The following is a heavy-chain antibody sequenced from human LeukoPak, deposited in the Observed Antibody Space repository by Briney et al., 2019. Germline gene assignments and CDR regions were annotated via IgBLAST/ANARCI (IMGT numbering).Heavy chain of an antibody. Sequence: KTSETLSLTCAVSGGSISSYYWTWIRQPPGKGLEWIGYIYNSGSTNYNPSLRSRVTISVDAPKNQFSLKLNSVTAADTAVYYCARRNILTEGEAFDIWGQGTLVTVSS. CDR3: ARRNILTEGEAFDI. J-gene: IGHJ3*02. CDR1: GGSISSYY. V-gene: IGHV4-59*08. CDR2: IYNSGST. D-gene: IGHD3-9*01.